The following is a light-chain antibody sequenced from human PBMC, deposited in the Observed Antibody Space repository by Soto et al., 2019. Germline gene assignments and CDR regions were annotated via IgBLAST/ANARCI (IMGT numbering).Light chain of an antibody. CDR1: QTINKN. J-gene: IGKJ5*01. V-gene: IGKV1-39*01. CDR2: GSS. CDR3: QQSFSTPIT. Sequence: DIQMTQSPSSLSASVGDRVIITCRASQTINKNLNWYQQRPGKAPNLLIYGSSGLQSGFPSRFSGSGYGTDFTLTISSLQPEDFATYYCQQSFSTPITCGQGTRLEIK.